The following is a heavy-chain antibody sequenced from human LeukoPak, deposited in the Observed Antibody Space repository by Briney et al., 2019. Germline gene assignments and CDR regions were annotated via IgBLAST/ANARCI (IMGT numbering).Heavy chain of an antibody. J-gene: IGHJ4*02. Sequence: ASVKVSCKASGYTFTSYGISWVRQAPGQVLVWMGWISAYNGNTNYAQKLQGRVTMTTDTSTSTAYMELRSLRSDDTAVYYCARDQSPDRLNALDYWGQGTLVTVSS. CDR1: GYTFTSYG. D-gene: IGHD3-22*01. CDR2: ISAYNGNT. CDR3: ARDQSPDRLNALDY. V-gene: IGHV1-18*01.